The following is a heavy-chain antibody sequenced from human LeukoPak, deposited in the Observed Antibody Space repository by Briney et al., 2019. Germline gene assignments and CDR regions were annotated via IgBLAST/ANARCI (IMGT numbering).Heavy chain of an antibody. CDR1: GFTFSTYA. CDR3: ARGEPLGDKGFDY. CDR2: INPSAGST. D-gene: IGHD1-14*01. Sequence: PGRSLRLSCVVSGFTFSTYAMYWVRQAPGQGLEWMGIINPSAGSTSYAQKFQGRVTMTRDTSTSTVYMELSSLRSEDTAIYYCARGEPLGDKGFDYWGQGTLVTVSS. J-gene: IGHJ4*02. V-gene: IGHV1-46*01.